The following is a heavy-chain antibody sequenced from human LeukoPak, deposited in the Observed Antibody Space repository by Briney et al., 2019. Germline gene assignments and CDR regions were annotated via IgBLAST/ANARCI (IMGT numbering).Heavy chain of an antibody. J-gene: IGHJ4*02. D-gene: IGHD3-10*01. V-gene: IGHV3-33*01. CDR3: ASTVGGSETYYNDH. Sequence: GGSLRLSCAASGFTFSSYGMHWVRQAPGKGLEWVAIIWYDGSNKYYADSVKGRFTVSRDNSKNTLYLQMNSPRAEDTAVYYCASTVGGSETYYNDHWGQGTLVSVSS. CDR1: GFTFSSYG. CDR2: IWYDGSNK.